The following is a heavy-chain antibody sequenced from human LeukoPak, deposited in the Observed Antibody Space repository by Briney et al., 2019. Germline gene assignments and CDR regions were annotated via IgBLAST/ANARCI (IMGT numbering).Heavy chain of an antibody. CDR2: IKKDGSEK. Sequence: PSETLSLTCAVYGGSFSGYYWSWVRQAPGKGLEWVANIKKDGSEKYYVDSVKGRFTISRDNAKNSLYLQMNSLRAEDTAVYYCARLLVYNSGGEAFDYWGPGTLVTVSS. CDR1: GGSFSGYY. CDR3: ARLLVYNSGGEAFDY. D-gene: IGHD3-10*01. J-gene: IGHJ4*02. V-gene: IGHV3-7*01.